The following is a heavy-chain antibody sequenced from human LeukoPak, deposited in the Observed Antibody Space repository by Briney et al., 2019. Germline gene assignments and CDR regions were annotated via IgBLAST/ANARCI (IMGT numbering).Heavy chain of an antibody. CDR3: ARVFPVDYGGSNYYYGMDV. V-gene: IGHV1-2*02. CDR1: GYTFTGYY. Sequence: ASVKVSCKASGYTFTGYYMHWVRQAPGQGLEWMGWINPNSGGTNYAQKFQGRVTMTRDTSISTAYMELGRLRSDDTAMYYCARVFPVDYGGSNYYYGMDVWGQGTTVTVSS. CDR2: INPNSGGT. D-gene: IGHD4-23*01. J-gene: IGHJ6*02.